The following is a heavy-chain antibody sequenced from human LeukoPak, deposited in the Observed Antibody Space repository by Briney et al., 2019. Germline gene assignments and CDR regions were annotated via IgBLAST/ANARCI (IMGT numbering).Heavy chain of an antibody. J-gene: IGHJ6*04. CDR3: EVLGISWVGGV. V-gene: IGHV3-48*03. D-gene: IGHD3-10*01. CDR1: GFTFSSYE. Sequence: GGSLRLSCAASGFTFSSYEMNWVRQAPGKGLEWVSYISSSGSTIYYADSVKGRFTISRDNAKNSLYLQMNSLRAEDTAVYYCEVLGISWVGGVWVKGTTVTISS. CDR2: ISSSGSTI.